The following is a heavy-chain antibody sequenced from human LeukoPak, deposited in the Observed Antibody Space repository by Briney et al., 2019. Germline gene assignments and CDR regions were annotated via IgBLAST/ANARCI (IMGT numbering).Heavy chain of an antibody. V-gene: IGHV1-69*13. Sequence: SVKVSCKASGGSFTNYAVSWLRQAPGHGLEWMGAIVPMFTTSDYAQKFRDRVTITADESTSTVYMDLRRLTYEDTAIYYCARVKESAPVAAAIPYFFDRWGQGTLVTVSS. CDR1: GGSFTNYA. CDR3: ARVKESAPVAAAIPYFFDR. CDR2: IVPMFTTS. J-gene: IGHJ4*02. D-gene: IGHD2-2*01.